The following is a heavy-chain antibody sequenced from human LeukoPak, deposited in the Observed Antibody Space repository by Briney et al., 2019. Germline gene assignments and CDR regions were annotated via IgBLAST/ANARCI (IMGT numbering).Heavy chain of an antibody. Sequence: PGGYLRLSCAASGFTVSSNYMSWVRQAPGKGLEWVSVIYSGGSTYYADSVKGRFTISRDNSKNTLYLQMNSLRAEDTAVYYCARDDYVWGSYPLNWGQGTLVTVSS. D-gene: IGHD3-16*01. CDR1: GFTVSSNY. CDR3: ARDDYVWGSYPLN. CDR2: IYSGGST. V-gene: IGHV3-53*01. J-gene: IGHJ4*02.